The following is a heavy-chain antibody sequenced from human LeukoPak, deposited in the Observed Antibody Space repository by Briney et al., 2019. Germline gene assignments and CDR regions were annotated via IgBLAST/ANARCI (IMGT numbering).Heavy chain of an antibody. Sequence: GGSLRLSCAASGFTFSSYAMSWVRQAPGKGLEWVSAISRSGDSTYYADSVKGRFTISRDNSKNTLYLQMNSLRAEDTAVYYCAKTSDYGDYGADWYFDLWGRGTLVTVSS. CDR2: ISRSGDST. J-gene: IGHJ2*01. CDR3: AKTSDYGDYGADWYFDL. CDR1: GFTFSSYA. V-gene: IGHV3-23*01. D-gene: IGHD4-17*01.